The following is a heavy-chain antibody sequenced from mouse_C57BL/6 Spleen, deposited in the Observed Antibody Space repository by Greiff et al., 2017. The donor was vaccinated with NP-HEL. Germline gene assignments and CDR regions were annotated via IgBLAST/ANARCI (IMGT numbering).Heavy chain of an antibody. Sequence: DVKLQESGPGLVKPSQSLSLTCSVTGYSFTSGYYWNWIRQLPGNKLEWMGYISYDGSNNYNPTLKNRITITRDTSTNQFFLKLNSMTTEDTATDDCARDNYYGSSYAMDYWGQGTSVTVSS. CDR3: ARDNYYGSSYAMDY. V-gene: IGHV3-6*01. J-gene: IGHJ4*01. CDR1: GYSFTSGYY. D-gene: IGHD1-1*01. CDR2: ISYDGSN.